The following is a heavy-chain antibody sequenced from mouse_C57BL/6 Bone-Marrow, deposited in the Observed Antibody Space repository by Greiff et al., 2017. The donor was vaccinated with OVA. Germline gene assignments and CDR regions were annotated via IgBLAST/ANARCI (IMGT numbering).Heavy chain of an antibody. Sequence: VQLQQSVAELVRPGASVKLSCKASGFNIKNTYMHWVKQRPEQGLEWIGRIDPANDNTKYAPKFQGKATMTADTSSKTAYLQLSSLSSEDTAVYCDARGNVGDGFYAMDYWGQGTSGTVSS. D-gene: IGHD2-3*01. V-gene: IGHV14-3*01. CDR3: ARGNVGDGFYAMDY. CDR1: GFNIKNTY. J-gene: IGHJ4*01. CDR2: IDPANDNT.